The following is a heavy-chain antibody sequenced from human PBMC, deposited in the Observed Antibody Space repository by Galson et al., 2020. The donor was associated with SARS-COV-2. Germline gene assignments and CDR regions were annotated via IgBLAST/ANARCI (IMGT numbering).Heavy chain of an antibody. CDR1: GGSFRSHV. J-gene: IGHJ4*02. CDR2: VVTIFGTT. Sequence: SVKVSCKASGGSFRSHVFSWVRQAPGQGLQWMGEVVTIFGTTHYAQDFQGRITIIADESTSTAYMELSSLRSEDTAVYYCARTYGGNHYFDYWGQGTLVTVSS. D-gene: IGHD2-15*01. V-gene: IGHV1-69*13. CDR3: ARTYGGNHYFDY.